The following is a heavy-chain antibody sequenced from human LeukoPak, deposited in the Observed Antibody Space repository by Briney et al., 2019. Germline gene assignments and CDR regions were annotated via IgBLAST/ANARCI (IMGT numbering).Heavy chain of an antibody. CDR1: RFTDSSDY. V-gene: IGHV3-66*01. CDR2: IYSVVNP. Sequence: GWALTLSFAASRFTDSSDYISWVRPAPGRGLEWVSVIYSVVNPYYAESVKGRFPISRDNSKNTLYLQMNSLGAEDTAVYYCAGDDGGRYYYYGMDVWGQGTTVIVSS. D-gene: IGHD1-26*01. CDR3: AGDDGGRYYYYGMDV. J-gene: IGHJ6*02.